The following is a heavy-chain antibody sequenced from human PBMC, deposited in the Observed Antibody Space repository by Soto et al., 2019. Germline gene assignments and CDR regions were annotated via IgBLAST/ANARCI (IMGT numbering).Heavy chain of an antibody. Sequence: SETLSLTCAVYCGSFSGYYWSWIRQPPGKGLEWIGEINHSGSTNYNPSLKSRVTISVDTSKNQFSLKLSSVTAADTAVYYCERGKLLWFGETPWYYGMDVWGQGNAVTGSS. CDR2: INHSGST. D-gene: IGHD3-10*01. J-gene: IGHJ6*02. V-gene: IGHV4-34*01. CDR3: ERGKLLWFGETPWYYGMDV. CDR1: CGSFSGYY.